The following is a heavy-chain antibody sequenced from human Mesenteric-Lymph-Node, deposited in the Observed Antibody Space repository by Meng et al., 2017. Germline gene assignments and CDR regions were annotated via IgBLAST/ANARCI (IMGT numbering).Heavy chain of an antibody. CDR3: ARDTPGLLFDY. CDR1: GFTFSSYT. V-gene: IGHV3-21*01. CDR2: ISSSSNYI. D-gene: IGHD5-18*01. Sequence: EVQLVEPGGGLAKPWGSLRLSCAASGFTFSSYTMNWVRRAPGKGLEWVSSISSSSNYIYSADSVKGRFTISRDNAKNSLYLQMNSLRAEDTAVYYCARDTPGLLFDYWGQGTLVTVSS. J-gene: IGHJ4*02.